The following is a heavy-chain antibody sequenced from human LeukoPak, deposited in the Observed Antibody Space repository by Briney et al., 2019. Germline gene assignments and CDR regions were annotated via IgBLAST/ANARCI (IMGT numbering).Heavy chain of an antibody. Sequence: PGGSLRLSCAASGFTFSSYAMSWVRQAPGKGLEWVSAISGSGGSTYYADSVKGRFTISRDNSKNTLYLQINSLRAEDTAVYYCAKVVDDSSSWYRRMGRWFDPWGQGTLVTVSS. CDR3: AKVVDDSSSWYRRMGRWFDP. CDR1: GFTFSSYA. V-gene: IGHV3-23*01. D-gene: IGHD6-13*01. CDR2: ISGSGGST. J-gene: IGHJ5*02.